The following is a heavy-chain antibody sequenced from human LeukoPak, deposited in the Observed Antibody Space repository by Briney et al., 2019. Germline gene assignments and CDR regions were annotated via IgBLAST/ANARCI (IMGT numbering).Heavy chain of an antibody. J-gene: IGHJ6*03. D-gene: IGHD1-1*01. V-gene: IGHV5-51*01. CDR3: ARHLRSLQGTTGNRGINYYYYYMDV. CDR2: IYPGDSDT. Sequence: GESLKISCKGSGYSFTSYWIGWVRQMPGKGLEWMGIIYPGDSDTRYSPSFQGQVTISADKSISTAYLQWSSLKASDTAMYYCARHLRSLQGTTGNRGINYYYYYMDVWGKGTTVTVSS. CDR1: GYSFTSYW.